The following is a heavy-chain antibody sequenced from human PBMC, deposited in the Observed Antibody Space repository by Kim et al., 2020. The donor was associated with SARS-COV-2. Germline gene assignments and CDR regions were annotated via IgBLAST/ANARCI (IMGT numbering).Heavy chain of an antibody. J-gene: IGHJ6*02. D-gene: IGHD3-10*01. CDR2: IYTSGST. V-gene: IGHV4-4*07. CDR1: GGSISSYY. CDR3: GRDYRGGYYGSESYTNGMDV. Sequence: SETLSLTCTVSGGSISSYYWSWIRQPAGKGLEWIGRIYTSGSTNYNPSLKSRVTMSVDTSKNQFSLKLSSVTAADTAAYYCGRDYRGGYYGSESYTNGMDVWGQGTPVTVS.